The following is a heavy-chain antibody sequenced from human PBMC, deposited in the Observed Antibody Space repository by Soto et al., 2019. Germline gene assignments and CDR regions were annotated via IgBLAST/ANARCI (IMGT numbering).Heavy chain of an antibody. D-gene: IGHD2-21*02. CDR2: INHSGST. CDR1: GGSFSGYY. V-gene: IGHV4-34*01. J-gene: IGHJ3*02. Sequence: SETLSLTCAVYGGSFSGYYWSWIRQRPGKGLEWIGEINHSGSTNYNPSLKSRVTISVDTSKNQFSLKLSSVTAADTAVYYWASTPPHCGGHCYSDDSDMWPQGT. CDR3: ASTPPHCGGHCYSDDSDM.